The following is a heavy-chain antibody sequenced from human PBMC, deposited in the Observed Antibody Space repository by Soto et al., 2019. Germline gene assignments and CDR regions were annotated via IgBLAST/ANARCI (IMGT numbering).Heavy chain of an antibody. D-gene: IGHD2-15*01. J-gene: IGHJ4*02. CDR1: GFTFSYG. CDR2: ISYDSSNK. CDR3: AKLVIGYCSGNTCDNY. Sequence: VQLLESGGGLIQPGGSLRLSCAASGFTFSYGIHWLRQAPGKGLEWVTYISYDSSNKFYGDSVKGRFTISRYNVKNTQFLQMNSLRAEDTAVYYCAKLVIGYCSGNTCDNYWGQGTLVAVAS. V-gene: IGHV3-30*02.